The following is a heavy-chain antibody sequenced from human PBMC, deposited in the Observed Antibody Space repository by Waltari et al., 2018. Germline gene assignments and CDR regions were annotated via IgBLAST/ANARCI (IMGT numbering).Heavy chain of an antibody. Sequence: QLQLQESGPGLVKPSETLSLTCTVSGGSLTRSSYFWGWIRQPPGKGLEWIGTISYSGGTYYNPSLMSRVTISVDTSKNQFSLKLSSVTAAETAVFYCARFSKSANWFDPWGQGTLVTVSS. J-gene: IGHJ5*02. CDR3: ARFSKSANWFDP. CDR1: GGSLTRSSYF. CDR2: ISYSGGT. D-gene: IGHD3-3*02. V-gene: IGHV4-39*01.